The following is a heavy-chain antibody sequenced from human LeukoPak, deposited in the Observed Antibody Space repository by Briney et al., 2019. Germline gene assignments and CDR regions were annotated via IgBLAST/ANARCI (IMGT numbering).Heavy chain of an antibody. Sequence: SETLSLTCAAYGGSFSGYYWSWIRQPPGKGLEWIGEINHSGSTNYNPSLKSRVTISVDTSKNTFSLKLSSVTAADTAVYYCAGSHMYCSGGSCQSDYWGQGTLVTVSS. V-gene: IGHV4-34*01. CDR3: AGSHMYCSGGSCQSDY. D-gene: IGHD2-15*01. CDR2: INHSGST. CDR1: GGSFSGYY. J-gene: IGHJ4*02.